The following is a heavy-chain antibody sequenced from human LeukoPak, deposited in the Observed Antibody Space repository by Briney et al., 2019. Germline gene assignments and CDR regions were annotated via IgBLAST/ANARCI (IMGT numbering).Heavy chain of an antibody. V-gene: IGHV3-30*18. CDR2: IASDGNDK. CDR1: GFTFRNYG. D-gene: IGHD6-13*01. Sequence: GGSLRLSCAASGFTFRNYGIHWVRQASGKGLEWVTVIASDGNDKKYADSVKGRFTVSRDNSKDTLYLQMNNLRTEDTAVYYCAKDPSSSWATRYYYYMDVWGKGTTVTVSS. CDR3: AKDPSSSWATRYYYYMDV. J-gene: IGHJ6*03.